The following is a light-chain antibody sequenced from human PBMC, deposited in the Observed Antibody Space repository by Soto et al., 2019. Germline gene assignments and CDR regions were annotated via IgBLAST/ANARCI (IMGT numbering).Light chain of an antibody. Sequence: EIMLTQSPGTLSLSPGERATLSCWVSQSLISNFLAWYQQKPGQAPRLLIYAVSSRATGIPDRFSASGSGTEFTLTISRLEPEDSAVYYCQEYGTSRTFGQGTKVEIK. CDR3: QEYGTSRT. V-gene: IGKV3-20*01. CDR2: AVS. J-gene: IGKJ1*01. CDR1: QSLISNF.